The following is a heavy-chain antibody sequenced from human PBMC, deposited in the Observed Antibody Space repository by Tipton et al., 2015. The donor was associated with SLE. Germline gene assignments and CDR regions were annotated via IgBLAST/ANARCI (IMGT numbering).Heavy chain of an antibody. Sequence: TLSLTCTVSGGSISSYYWAWIRQPPGTGLEWIGYNYYNGDTNSNASLKSRVTISVDTSKNQVSLKLSSVTAADTAVYFCARYDYDSTGSNAFEIWGQGTLVTVS. J-gene: IGHJ3*02. CDR3: ARYDYDSTGSNAFEI. V-gene: IGHV4-59*01. CDR2: NYYNGDT. D-gene: IGHD3-22*01. CDR1: GGSISSYY.